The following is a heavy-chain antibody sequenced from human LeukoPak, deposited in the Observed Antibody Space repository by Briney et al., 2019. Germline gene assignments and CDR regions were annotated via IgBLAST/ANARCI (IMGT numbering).Heavy chain of an antibody. Sequence: PGGSLRLSCAASGFTFSNYWMHWVRHAPGKGLVWVSRINTDGRSTSYADPVKDRFTISRDNAKNTLYLQMNSLRPEDTAVYYCARMAVGAYHFDYWGQGTLVTVSS. CDR2: INTDGRST. CDR3: ARMAVGAYHFDY. CDR1: GFTFSNYW. D-gene: IGHD1-26*01. V-gene: IGHV3-74*01. J-gene: IGHJ4*02.